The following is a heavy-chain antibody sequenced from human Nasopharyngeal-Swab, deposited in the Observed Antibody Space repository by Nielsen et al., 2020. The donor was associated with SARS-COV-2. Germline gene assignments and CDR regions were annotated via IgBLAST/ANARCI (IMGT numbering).Heavy chain of an antibody. CDR3: ARFGLYDTLTGYYSHYYMDV. Sequence: WIRQPPGKGLEWIGTIYYSGSTYYNASLKSRVTISVGTSMNQFSMKLSSVTAADTAVYYCARFGLYDTLTGYYSHYYMDVWGKGTTVTVSS. D-gene: IGHD3-9*01. CDR2: IYYSGST. V-gene: IGHV4-39*01. J-gene: IGHJ6*03.